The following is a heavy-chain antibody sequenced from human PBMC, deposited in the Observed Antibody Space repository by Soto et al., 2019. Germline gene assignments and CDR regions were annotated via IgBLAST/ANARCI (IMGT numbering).Heavy chain of an antibody. V-gene: IGHV3-13*01. CDR1: GFTFSSYD. Sequence: GGSLRLSCAASGFTFSSYDMHWVRQATGKGLEWVSAIGTAGDTYYPGSVKGRFTISRENAKNSLYLQMNSLRAGDTAVYYCARASDHGYCSGGSCHDAFDIWGQGTMVTVSS. CDR2: IGTAGDT. D-gene: IGHD2-15*01. J-gene: IGHJ3*02. CDR3: ARASDHGYCSGGSCHDAFDI.